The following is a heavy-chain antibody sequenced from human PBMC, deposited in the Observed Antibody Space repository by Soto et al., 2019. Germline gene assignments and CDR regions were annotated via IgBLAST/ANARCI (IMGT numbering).Heavy chain of an antibody. Sequence: QVQLVQSGAEVKKPGASVKVSCKASGYTFTSYGISWVRQAPGQGLEWMGWISAYNGNTNYAQKLQGRVTMTTDTSTSTAYMGLRSLRSDDTAVYYCASEGVDIVVVVAATHAFDIWGQGTMVTVSS. CDR1: GYTFTSYG. CDR2: ISAYNGNT. J-gene: IGHJ3*02. CDR3: ASEGVDIVVVVAATHAFDI. D-gene: IGHD2-15*01. V-gene: IGHV1-18*01.